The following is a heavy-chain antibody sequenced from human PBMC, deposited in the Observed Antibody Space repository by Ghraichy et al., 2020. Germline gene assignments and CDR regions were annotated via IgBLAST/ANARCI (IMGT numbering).Heavy chain of an antibody. V-gene: IGHV3-11*01. CDR3: ARERGYCTGGVCTSGMDV. J-gene: IGHJ6*02. D-gene: IGHD2-8*02. CDR1: GFTFSDYY. CDR2: ISSSGSTI. Sequence: GGSLRLSCAASGFTFSDYYMSWIRQAPGKGLEWVSYISSSGSTIYYADSVKGRFTISRDNAKNSLYLQMNSLRAEDTAVYYCARERGYCTGGVCTSGMDVWGQGTTVTVSS.